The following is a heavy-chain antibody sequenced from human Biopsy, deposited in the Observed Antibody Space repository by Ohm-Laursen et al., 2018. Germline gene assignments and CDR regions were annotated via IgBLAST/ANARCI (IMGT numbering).Heavy chain of an antibody. CDR2: IYYSGST. D-gene: IGHD2/OR15-2a*01. J-gene: IGHJ6*02. CDR3: ARATNSTGWPYYYFYGMDV. V-gene: IGHV4-59*01. CDR1: GGSISSDY. Sequence: SQTLSLTCTVSGGSISSDYWGWIRQTPGKGLEWIGYIYYSGSTNYNPSLKSRVTISVDTSKNQFSLRLNSVTAVDTAVYYCARATNSTGWPYYYFYGMDVWGQGTTVTVSS.